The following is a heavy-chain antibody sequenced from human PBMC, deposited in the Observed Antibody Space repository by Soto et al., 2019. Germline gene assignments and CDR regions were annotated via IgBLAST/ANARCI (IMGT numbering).Heavy chain of an antibody. J-gene: IGHJ4*02. D-gene: IGHD2-15*01. CDR3: ARHIAVPTTRGFAY. Sequence: QVQLQESGPGLVKPSGTLSLTCAVSGGSISSTNWWSWVRQPPGEGLEWIGEIYHSGTTNYTPSLESRVTISMDTSKNQLSLRLGSVTAADTAVYFCARHIAVPTTRGFAYWGQGTLVTVSS. CDR2: IYHSGTT. V-gene: IGHV4-4*02. CDR1: GGSISSTNW.